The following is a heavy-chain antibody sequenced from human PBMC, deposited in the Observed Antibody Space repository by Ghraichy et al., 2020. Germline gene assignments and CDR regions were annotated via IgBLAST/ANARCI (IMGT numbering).Heavy chain of an antibody. CDR2: IKQDGSET. CDR3: ARFRPFDY. V-gene: IGHV3-7*01. CDR1: GFTFSNYW. J-gene: IGHJ4*02. Sequence: GGSLRLSCAASGFTFSNYWMNWVRQAPGKGLEWVANIKQDGSETYYLDSVKGRFTISRDNAKNSLYLQMNSLRAEDTAVYYCARFRPFDYWGQGTLVTVSS.